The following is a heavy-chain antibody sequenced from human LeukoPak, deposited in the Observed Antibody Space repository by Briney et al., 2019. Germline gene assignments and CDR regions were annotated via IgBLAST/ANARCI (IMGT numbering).Heavy chain of an antibody. CDR3: ARIGLGVSFGSGFDY. V-gene: IGHV3-30-3*01. Sequence: QPGGSLRLSCGASGFSLRGYAMHWVRQAPGKGGLEWVTMISYDGRDQYYADSVKGRFTISRDDSKNTLFLQMNSLRVEDTAMYHCARIGLGVSFGSGFDYWGQGTLVTVTS. D-gene: IGHD3-10*01. CDR2: ISYDGRDQ. CDR1: GFSLRGYA. J-gene: IGHJ4*02.